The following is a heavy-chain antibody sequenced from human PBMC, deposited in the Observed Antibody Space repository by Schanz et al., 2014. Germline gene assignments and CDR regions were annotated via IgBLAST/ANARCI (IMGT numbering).Heavy chain of an antibody. CDR1: GGTFSSYT. CDR3: AGAFDSSGYYFDS. CDR2: VNPSVRGT. D-gene: IGHD3-22*01. V-gene: IGHV1-69*02. J-gene: IGHJ4*02. Sequence: QVQLVQSEAEVKKPGSSVKVSCKASGGTFSSYTISWVRQAPGQGLEWMGIVNPSVRGTHFAREFQGRVTVTSDTSTSSVYMELSGLRAEDTAVYYCAGAFDSSGYYFDSWGQGAL.